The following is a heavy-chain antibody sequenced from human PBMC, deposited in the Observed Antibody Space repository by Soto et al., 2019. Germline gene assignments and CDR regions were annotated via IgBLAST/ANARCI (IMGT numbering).Heavy chain of an antibody. CDR2: ISAYNGNT. Sequence: QVQLVQSGAEVEKPGASVKVSCKASGYTFTSYGISWVRQAPGQGLEWMGWISAYNGNTNYAQKLQGRVTMTTDTSTSTAYMELRSLRSDDTAVYYCARKTVTNDPYYYYGMDVWGQGTTVTVSS. CDR1: GYTFTSYG. J-gene: IGHJ6*02. V-gene: IGHV1-18*01. CDR3: ARKTVTNDPYYYYGMDV. D-gene: IGHD4-17*01.